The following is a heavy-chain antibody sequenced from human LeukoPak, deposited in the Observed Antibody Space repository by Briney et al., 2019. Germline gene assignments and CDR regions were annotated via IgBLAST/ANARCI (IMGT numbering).Heavy chain of an antibody. CDR1: GYTFTGYG. CDR3: AREPDYYDSSGYYYELYY. Sequence: ASVKVSCKASGYTFTGYGISWVRQAPGQGLEWMGWISAYNGNTNYAQKLQGRVTMTTDTSTSTAYMELRGLRSDDTAVYYCAREPDYYDSSGYYYELYYWGQGTLVTVSS. V-gene: IGHV1-18*01. CDR2: ISAYNGNT. D-gene: IGHD3-22*01. J-gene: IGHJ4*02.